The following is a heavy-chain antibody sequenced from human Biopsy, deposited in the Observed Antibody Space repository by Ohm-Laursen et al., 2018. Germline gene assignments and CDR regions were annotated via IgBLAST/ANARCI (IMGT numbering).Heavy chain of an antibody. CDR3: VRGVDYYDPYHYYALDV. J-gene: IGHJ6*02. Sequence: SDTLSLTCAVYGESFNGYYWSWIRQTPGKGLEWIGEINHSGRTNYNPPLKSRVTISVDTSKNQLSLKVRSVTAADTAVYYCVRGVDYYDPYHYYALDVWGQGTTVTVSS. CDR2: INHSGRT. CDR1: GESFNGYY. D-gene: IGHD3-22*01. V-gene: IGHV4-34*01.